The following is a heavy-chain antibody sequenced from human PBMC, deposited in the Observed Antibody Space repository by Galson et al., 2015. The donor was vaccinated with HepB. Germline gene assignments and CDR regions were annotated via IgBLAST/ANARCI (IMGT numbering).Heavy chain of an antibody. CDR2: IRYDGSNK. CDR3: AKDELVAPGIAAAGYFDY. D-gene: IGHD6-13*01. J-gene: IGHJ4*02. Sequence: SLRLSCAASGFTFSSYGMHWVRQAPGKGLEWVAFIRYDGSNKYYADSVKGRFTISRDNSKNTLYLQMNSLRAEDTAVCYCAKDELVAPGIAAAGYFDYWGQGTLVTVSS. V-gene: IGHV3-30*02. CDR1: GFTFSSYG.